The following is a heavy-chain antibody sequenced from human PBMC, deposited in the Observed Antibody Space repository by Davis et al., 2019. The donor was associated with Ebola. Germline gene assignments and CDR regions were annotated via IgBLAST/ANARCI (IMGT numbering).Heavy chain of an antibody. V-gene: IGHV3-7*04. CDR3: ARGQYAMDI. CDR1: SAFIFSQSW. Sequence: GESLKISCVGSSAFIFSQSWMTWVRQAPGTGLEWVASINSDGNEIYYADSMKGRFAISRDHAESTLYLQMHSLTAEDTALYYCARGQYAMDIWGQGSTVTVSS. J-gene: IGHJ6*02. CDR2: INSDGNEI.